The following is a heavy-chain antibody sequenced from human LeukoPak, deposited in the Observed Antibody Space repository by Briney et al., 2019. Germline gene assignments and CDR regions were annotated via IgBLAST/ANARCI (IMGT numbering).Heavy chain of an antibody. CDR3: VRKTATEEVYFDN. J-gene: IGHJ4*02. CDR1: GFTFSTHT. Sequence: GGSLRLSCEASGFTFSTHTMNWVRQAPGKGLEWVSCISSRSSYIFYADSVRGRFIISRDNARNSLYLQMNSLRPEDTAKYFCVRKTATEEVYFDNWGQGTPVTVSS. V-gene: IGHV3-21*01. CDR2: ISSRSSYI.